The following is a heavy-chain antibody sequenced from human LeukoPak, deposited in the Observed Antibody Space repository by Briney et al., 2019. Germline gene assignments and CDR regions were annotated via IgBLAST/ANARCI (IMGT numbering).Heavy chain of an antibody. V-gene: IGHV3-15*01. D-gene: IGHD1-26*01. CDR1: GFTFSDYW. J-gene: IGHJ6*03. CDR2: IKSKGSGGTT. CDR3: TWIKADVGFSYFFMDV. Sequence: GGSLRLSCAASGFTFSDYWMSWVRQAPGKGLEWVGRIKSKGSGGTTEYAAPVRGRFIISRDDSQNTVFLQMNSLQTEDTGVYFCTWIKADVGFSYFFMDVWGKGTTVIVSS.